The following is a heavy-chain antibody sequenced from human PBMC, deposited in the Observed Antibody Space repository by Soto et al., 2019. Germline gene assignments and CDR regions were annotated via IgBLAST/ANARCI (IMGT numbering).Heavy chain of an antibody. CDR1: GFTFSSYG. CDR3: AKVTSGVAKYSYYYYYGMDV. D-gene: IGHD5-12*01. V-gene: IGHV3-30*18. Sequence: GGSLRLSCVASGFTFSSYGMHWVRQAPGKGLEWVAVISYDGSNKYYADSVKGRFTISRDNSKNTLYLQMNSLRAEDTAVYYCAKVTSGVAKYSYYYYYGMDVWGQGTTVTVSS. CDR2: ISYDGSNK. J-gene: IGHJ6*02.